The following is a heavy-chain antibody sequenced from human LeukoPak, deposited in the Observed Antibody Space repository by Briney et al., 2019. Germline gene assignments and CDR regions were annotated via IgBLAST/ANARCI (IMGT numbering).Heavy chain of an antibody. CDR1: GFTFSGYS. D-gene: IGHD6-19*01. J-gene: IGHJ4*02. CDR3: ARDTFRGWSAFDF. V-gene: IGHV3-48*04. Sequence: GGSLRLSCAASGFTFSGYSLNWVRQAPGTGLEWFSYIDFSSSTIYYADSVKGRFTISRDNAQNSLYLQMNSLRVEDTAIYYCARDTFRGWSAFDFWGQGTLVTVSS. CDR2: IDFSSSTI.